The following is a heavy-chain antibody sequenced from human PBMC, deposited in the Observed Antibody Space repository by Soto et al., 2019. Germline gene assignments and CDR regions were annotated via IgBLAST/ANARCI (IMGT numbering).Heavy chain of an antibody. Sequence: PGGSLRLSCAASGFTFGDYAMHWVRQAPGKGLEWVAGISWNSDNIDYADSVKGRFTISRDNAKSSLYLQMNSLRAEDTALYYCAKDLTLSDYYYFGLDVWGQGTTVTVSS. V-gene: IGHV3-9*01. CDR3: AKDLTLSDYYYFGLDV. J-gene: IGHJ6*02. CDR2: ISWNSDNI. D-gene: IGHD7-27*01. CDR1: GFTFGDYA.